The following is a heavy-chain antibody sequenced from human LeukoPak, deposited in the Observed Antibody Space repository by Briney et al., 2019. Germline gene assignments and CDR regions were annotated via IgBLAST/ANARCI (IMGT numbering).Heavy chain of an antibody. Sequence: PETLSLTCTVSGGSISSSSYYWGWIRQPPGKGLEWIGSIYYSGSTYYNPSLKSRVTISVDTSKNQFSLKLSSVTAADTAVYYCARRYSSGWYGWGQGTLVTVSP. CDR1: GGSISSSSYY. D-gene: IGHD6-19*01. J-gene: IGHJ4*02. CDR2: IYYSGST. CDR3: ARRYSSGWYG. V-gene: IGHV4-39*01.